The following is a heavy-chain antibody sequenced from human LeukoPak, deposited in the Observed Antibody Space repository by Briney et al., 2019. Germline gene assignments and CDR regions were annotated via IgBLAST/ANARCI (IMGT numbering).Heavy chain of an antibody. CDR1: GFTFTSHY. J-gene: IGHJ4*02. Sequence: ASVKVSCKASGFTFTSHYIHWVRQAPGLGLEWMGLIDPSSGSTTYAQRFQGRVTLTRDKSTGTVYLELSSLRSEDTAVYYCARLSNYSPPSFDYWGQGTLVTVSS. V-gene: IGHV1-46*01. CDR3: ARLSNYSPPSFDY. D-gene: IGHD4-11*01. CDR2: IDPSSGST.